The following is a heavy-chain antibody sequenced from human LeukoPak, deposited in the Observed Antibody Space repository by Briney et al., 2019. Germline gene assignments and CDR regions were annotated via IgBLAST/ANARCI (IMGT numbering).Heavy chain of an antibody. V-gene: IGHV3-21*01. D-gene: IGHD3-22*01. Sequence: GGSLRLSCAASGFTFSSYSMNWVRQAPGKGLEWVSSISSSSSYIYYADSVKGRFTISRDNAKNSLYLQMNSLRAEDTAVYYCARDRAATYYYDSCGSDYYYYYYMDVWGKGTTVTISS. CDR1: GFTFSSYS. CDR3: ARDRAATYYYDSCGSDYYYYYYMDV. CDR2: ISSSSSYI. J-gene: IGHJ6*03.